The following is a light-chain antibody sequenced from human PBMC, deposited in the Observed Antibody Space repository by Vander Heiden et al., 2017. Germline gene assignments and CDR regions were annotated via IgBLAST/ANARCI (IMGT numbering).Light chain of an antibody. CDR1: NIGSKS. CDR3: QVWDDTSEHVV. V-gene: IGLV3-21*02. CDR2: DDS. J-gene: IGLJ2*01. Sequence: SSVLAQPPSVSVAPGRAARITCGGNNIGSKSVHWYRQKPGQAPVLVVYDDSDRPSGIPERFSGSNSGNTATLTISRVEAGDEADYYCQVWDDTSEHVVFGGGTKLTVL.